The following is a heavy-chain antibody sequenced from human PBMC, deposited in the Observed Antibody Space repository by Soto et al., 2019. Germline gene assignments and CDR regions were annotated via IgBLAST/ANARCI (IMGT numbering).Heavy chain of an antibody. D-gene: IGHD3-3*01. V-gene: IGHV3-13*01. J-gene: IGHJ5*02. CDR2: IGTAGDT. CDR3: ARSYYDFWSGIGFWFDP. CDR1: GFTFSSYD. Sequence: QPGXSLRLSCAASGFTFSSYDMHCVRQATLKGLEWVSAIGTAGDTYYPGSVKGRFTISRENAKNSLYLQMNSLRAEDTAVYYCARSYYDFWSGIGFWFDPWGQGTLVTVSS.